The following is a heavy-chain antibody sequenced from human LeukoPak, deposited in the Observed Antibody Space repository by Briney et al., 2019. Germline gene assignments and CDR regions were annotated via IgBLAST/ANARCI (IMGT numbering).Heavy chain of an antibody. D-gene: IGHD3-3*01. Sequence: SGPTLVRPTQTLTLTCTFSGFSLSTSGVGVGWIRQPPGKALEWLALIYWNDDKRYSPSLKSRLTITKDTSKNQVVLTMTNMDPVDTATYYCAHWNSYDLDFDYWGQGTLVTVSS. J-gene: IGHJ4*02. CDR1: GFSLSTSGVG. CDR3: AHWNSYDLDFDY. CDR2: IYWNDDK. V-gene: IGHV2-5*01.